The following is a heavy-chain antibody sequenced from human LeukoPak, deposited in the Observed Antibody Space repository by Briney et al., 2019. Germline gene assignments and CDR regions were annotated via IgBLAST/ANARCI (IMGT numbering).Heavy chain of an antibody. J-gene: IGHJ4*02. V-gene: IGHV4-39*01. Sequence: PETLSLTCTVSGGSISSSSYYWGWFRQPPGKGPEWFGRIYYSGSTYYNPSLKSRDTISVDTSKDQFSLKLSSGTAADTAVYYCARLGLSGDYWRQGTLVTVCS. CDR3: ARLGLSGDY. CDR2: IYYSGST. D-gene: IGHD1-26*01. CDR1: GGSISSSSYY.